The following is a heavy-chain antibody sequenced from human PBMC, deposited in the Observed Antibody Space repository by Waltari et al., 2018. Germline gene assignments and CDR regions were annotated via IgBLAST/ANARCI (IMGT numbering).Heavy chain of an antibody. J-gene: IGHJ6*03. CDR1: GGSFSGYY. D-gene: IGHD6-13*01. Sequence: QVQLQQWGAGLLKPSETLSPTCAVYGGSFSGYYWSWIRQPPGKGLEWIGEINHSGSTNYNPSLKSRVTISVDTSKNQFSLKLSSVTAADTAVYYCARQRSSWTGGYYYYYMDVWGKGTTVTISS. V-gene: IGHV4-34*01. CDR3: ARQRSSWTGGYYYYYMDV. CDR2: INHSGST.